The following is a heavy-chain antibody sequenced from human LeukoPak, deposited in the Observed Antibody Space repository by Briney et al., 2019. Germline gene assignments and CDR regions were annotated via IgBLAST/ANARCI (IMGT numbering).Heavy chain of an antibody. CDR3: ARDGKPGGYYYYYYMDV. V-gene: IGHV1-2*02. CDR2: INPNSGGT. CDR1: GYTFTGYY. J-gene: IGHJ6*03. D-gene: IGHD1-14*01. Sequence: ASVKVSCKASGYTFTGYYMHWVRQAPGQGLEWMGWINPNSGGTNYAQKFQGRVTMTRDTSISTAYMELSRLRSDDTAVYYCARDGKPGGYYYYYYMDVWGKGTTVTVSS.